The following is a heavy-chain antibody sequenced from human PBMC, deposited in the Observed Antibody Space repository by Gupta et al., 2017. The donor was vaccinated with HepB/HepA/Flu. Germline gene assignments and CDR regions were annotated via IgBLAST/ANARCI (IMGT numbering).Heavy chain of an antibody. J-gene: IGHJ6*02. D-gene: IGHD2-2*01. V-gene: IGHV3-30*18. CDR2: ISYDGSNK. Sequence: QVQLVESGGGVVQPGRSLRLSCAASGFTFSSYGMHWVRQAPGKGLEWVAVISYDGSNKYYADSVKGRFTISRDNSKNTLYLQMNSLRAEDTAVYYCAKDTYCSSTSCRVRNYYYYGMDVWGQGTTVTVSS. CDR3: AKDTYCSSTSCRVRNYYYYGMDV. CDR1: GFTFSSYG.